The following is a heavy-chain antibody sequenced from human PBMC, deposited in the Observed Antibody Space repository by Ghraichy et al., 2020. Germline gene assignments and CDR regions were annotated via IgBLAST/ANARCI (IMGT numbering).Heavy chain of an antibody. V-gene: IGHV3-23*01. CDR2: ISGTGRGT. D-gene: IGHD1-1*01. CDR3: AKGGYDAPWNGGFDI. CDR1: GFTFSNYA. Sequence: LSLTCVASGFTFSNYAMTWVRRAPGKGLEWVSAISGTGRGTYYADSAKGRFTISRDNSKNTLYLQVNSLTAEDTARYYCAKGGYDAPWNGGFDIWGPGTTVSVSS. J-gene: IGHJ3*02.